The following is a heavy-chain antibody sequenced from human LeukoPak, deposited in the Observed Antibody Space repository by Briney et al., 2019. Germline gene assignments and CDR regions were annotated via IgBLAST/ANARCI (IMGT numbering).Heavy chain of an antibody. Sequence: ASVKVSCNASGGTFSSYAISWVRQAPGQGLERMGRIIPILGIANYAQKFQGRVTITADKSTSTAYMELSSLRSEDTAVYYCARDRPDPLRYFDTFDYWGQGTLVTVSS. CDR3: ARDRPDPLRYFDTFDY. CDR1: GGTFSSYA. D-gene: IGHD3-9*01. V-gene: IGHV1-69*04. CDR2: IIPILGIA. J-gene: IGHJ4*02.